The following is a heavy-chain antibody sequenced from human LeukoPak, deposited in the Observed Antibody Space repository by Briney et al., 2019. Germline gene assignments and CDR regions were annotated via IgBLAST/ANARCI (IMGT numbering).Heavy chain of an antibody. D-gene: IGHD6-19*01. V-gene: IGHV1-69*13. J-gene: IGHJ4*02. CDR3: ARGRMAGTYVFDS. CDR2: IIPIFGTA. Sequence: ASVTVSCKASGDTFSSYAISWVRQAPGQGLEWMGGIIPIFGTANYAQKFQGRVTITADESTSTAYKELSSLRSEDTAVYYCARGRMAGTYVFDSWGQGTLVTVSS. CDR1: GDTFSSYA.